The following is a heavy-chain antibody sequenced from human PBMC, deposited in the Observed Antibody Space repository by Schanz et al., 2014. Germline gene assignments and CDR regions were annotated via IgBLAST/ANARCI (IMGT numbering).Heavy chain of an antibody. V-gene: IGHV3-23*01. D-gene: IGHD3-22*01. CDR1: GFIFSAYT. J-gene: IGHJ4*02. CDR2: IRGSGGST. Sequence: EVQLLESGGGLVQPGGSLRLSCAASGFIFSAYTMTWVRQAPGKGLEWVSCIRGSGGSTLYADSVKGRFTISRDNSKNTLYLQMNSLRSEDTAMYYCARDYYDSSGYYYCDYWGQGTLVTVSS. CDR3: ARDYYDSSGYYYCDY.